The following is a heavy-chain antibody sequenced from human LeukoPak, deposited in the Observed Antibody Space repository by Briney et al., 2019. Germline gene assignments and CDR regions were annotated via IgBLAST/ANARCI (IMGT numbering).Heavy chain of an antibody. CDR1: GGSFSGYY. J-gene: IGHJ4*02. V-gene: IGHV4-34*01. D-gene: IGHD6-19*01. CDR2: INHSGST. Sequence: MSSETLSLTCAVYGGSFSGYYWSWIRQPPGKGLEWIGEINHSGSTNYNPSLKSRVTISVDTSKNQFSLKLSSVTAADTAVYYCARGEYSSGWSLDYWGQGTLSPSPQ. CDR3: ARGEYSSGWSLDY.